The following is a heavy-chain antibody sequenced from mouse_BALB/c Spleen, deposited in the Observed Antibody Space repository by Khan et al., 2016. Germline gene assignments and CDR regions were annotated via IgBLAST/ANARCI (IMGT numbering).Heavy chain of an antibody. D-gene: IGHD1-1*01. CDR2: INPDSSTI. V-gene: IGHV4-1*02. Sequence: EVKLLESGGGLVQPGGSLNLSCAASGFDFSRYWMSWVRQAPGKGLEWIGEINPDSSTINYTPSLKDKFIISRDTAKNTLYLQMSKVQSEDTALYYCARAGYYGYFAYWGQGTLVTVSA. J-gene: IGHJ3*01. CDR1: GFDFSRYW. CDR3: ARAGYYGYFAY.